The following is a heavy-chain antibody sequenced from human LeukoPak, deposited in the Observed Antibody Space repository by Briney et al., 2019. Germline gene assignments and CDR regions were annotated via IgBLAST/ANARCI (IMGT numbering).Heavy chain of an antibody. CDR1: GGSFSGYY. V-gene: IGHV4-34*01. D-gene: IGHD3-3*01. CDR3: ARGRGVLRFLEWLGFFDY. Sequence: SETLSLTRAVYGGSFSGYYWSWIRQPPGKGLEWIGEINHSGSTNYNPSLKSRVTISVDTSKNQFSLKLSSVTAADTAVYYCARGRGVLRFLEWLGFFDYWGQGTLVAVSS. CDR2: INHSGST. J-gene: IGHJ4*02.